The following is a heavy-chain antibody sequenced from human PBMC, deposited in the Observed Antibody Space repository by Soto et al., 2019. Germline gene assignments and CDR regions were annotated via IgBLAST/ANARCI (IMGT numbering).Heavy chain of an antibody. CDR3: TTAFGGATGL. V-gene: IGHV1-3*04. J-gene: IGHJ4*02. CDR1: GYTFTSYD. Sequence: ASVKVSCKASGYTFTSYDINWVRQAPGQRLEWMGWINTSSGNTKYSQKFQGRVTITRDTSASTAYMELSSLRSEDTAVYYCTTAFGGATGLWGQGTLVTVSS. D-gene: IGHD1-26*01. CDR2: INTSSGNT.